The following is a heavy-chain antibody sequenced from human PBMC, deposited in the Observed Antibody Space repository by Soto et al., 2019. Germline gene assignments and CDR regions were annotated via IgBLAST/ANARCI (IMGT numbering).Heavy chain of an antibody. Sequence: WGSLRLSCAASGFTCSSYAMSWVRQAPWKWLEWVSAISGSGGSTYYADSVKGRFTISRDNSKNTLYLQMNSLRAEDTAVYYCAKGSRIVVVGSYFDYWGQGTLVTVSS. CDR3: AKGSRIVVVGSYFDY. V-gene: IGHV3-23*01. CDR2: ISGSGGST. J-gene: IGHJ4*02. CDR1: GFTCSSYA. D-gene: IGHD2-15*01.